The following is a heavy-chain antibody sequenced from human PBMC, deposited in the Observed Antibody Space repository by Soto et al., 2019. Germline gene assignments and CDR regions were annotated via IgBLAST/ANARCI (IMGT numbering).Heavy chain of an antibody. CDR2: INHSGST. Sequence: PSETLSLTCAAYGGSFSGYYWSWIRQPPGKGLEWIGEINHSGSTNYNPSLKSRVTISVDTSKNQFSLKLSSVTAADTAVYYCARGRSVAGSRYLDYWGQGTLVTVSS. D-gene: IGHD6-19*01. V-gene: IGHV4-34*01. J-gene: IGHJ4*02. CDR3: ARGRSVAGSRYLDY. CDR1: GGSFSGYY.